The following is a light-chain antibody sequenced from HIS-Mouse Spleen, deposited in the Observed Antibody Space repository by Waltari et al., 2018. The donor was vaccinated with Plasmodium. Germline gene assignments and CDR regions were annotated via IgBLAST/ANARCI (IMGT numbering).Light chain of an antibody. CDR2: STN. CDR3: AAWDDSLNGVV. Sequence: QSVLTQPPSASGTPGPSVTISCSGSSSNIGSNTVHWYQQLPGTAPKLLIYSTNQRPSGVPDRFSGSKSGTSASLAISGLQSEDEADYYCAAWDDSLNGVVFGGGTKLTVL. V-gene: IGLV1-44*01. J-gene: IGLJ2*01. CDR1: SSNIGSNT.